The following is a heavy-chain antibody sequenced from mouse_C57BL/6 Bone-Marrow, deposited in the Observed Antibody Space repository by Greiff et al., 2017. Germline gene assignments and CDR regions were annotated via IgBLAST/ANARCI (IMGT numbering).Heavy chain of an antibody. V-gene: IGHV1-69*01. CDR2: IDPSDSYT. Sequence: VQLQQPGAELMMPGASVKLSCKASGYTFTSYWMHWVKQRPGQGLEWIGEIDPSDSYTNYNQKFKGKSTLTVDKSSSTAYMQLSSLTSEDSAVYYCARERGFITTVVVPFDYWGQGTTLTVSS. CDR3: ARERGFITTVVVPFDY. J-gene: IGHJ2*01. D-gene: IGHD1-1*01. CDR1: GYTFTSYW.